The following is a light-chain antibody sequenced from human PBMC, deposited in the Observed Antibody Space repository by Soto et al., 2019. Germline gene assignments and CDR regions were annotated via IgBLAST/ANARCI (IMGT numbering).Light chain of an antibody. Sequence: ESVLTQSPCTLSLSPGERATLSCRTSQSVIRNYLAWYQQTPGRSPRLLIYGASNRATGIPDRFSGSGSGTDFTLTISGLEPEDFAVYYCQQRSNWPITFGQGTRLEIK. V-gene: IGKV3D-20*02. J-gene: IGKJ5*01. CDR3: QQRSNWPIT. CDR1: QSVIRNY. CDR2: GAS.